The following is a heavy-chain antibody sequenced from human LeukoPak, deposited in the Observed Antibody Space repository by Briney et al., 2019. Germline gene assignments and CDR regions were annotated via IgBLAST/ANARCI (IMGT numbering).Heavy chain of an antibody. CDR1: GGTFSSYA. D-gene: IGHD2-8*01. Sequence: SVKVSCKASGGTFSSYAISWVRQAPGQGLEWMGGIIPIFGTANYAQKFQGRVTITADESTSTAYMELSSLRSEDTAAYYCAREEYCTNGVCFPDYWGQGTLVTASS. CDR2: IIPIFGTA. V-gene: IGHV1-69*13. J-gene: IGHJ4*02. CDR3: AREEYCTNGVCFPDY.